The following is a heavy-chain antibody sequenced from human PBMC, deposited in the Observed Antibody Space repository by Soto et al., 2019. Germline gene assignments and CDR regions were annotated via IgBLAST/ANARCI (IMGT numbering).Heavy chain of an antibody. CDR3: ARGGGADSSSWFDP. Sequence: QVQLVQSGAEVKKPGSSVKVSCKASGGTFSSYAISWVRQAPGQGLEWMGGIIPIFGTANYAQKFQGRVTITADKTTGPAYMELSSLRSEDTAVYYWARGGGADSSSWFDPWGQGTLVTVSS. D-gene: IGHD6-6*01. J-gene: IGHJ5*02. CDR2: IIPIFGTA. V-gene: IGHV1-69*06. CDR1: GGTFSSYA.